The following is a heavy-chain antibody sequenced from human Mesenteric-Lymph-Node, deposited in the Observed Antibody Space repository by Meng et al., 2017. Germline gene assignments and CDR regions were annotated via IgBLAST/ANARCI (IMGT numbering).Heavy chain of an antibody. CDR1: GGSFSGYY. Sequence: SETLSLTCAVYGGSFSGYYWSWIRQPPGKGLEWIGEINHSGSTNYNPSLKSRVTISVDTSKNQFSLKLSSVTAADTAVYYCARGPMITFGGVIVLYFDYWGQGTLVTVSS. CDR2: INHSGST. J-gene: IGHJ4*02. D-gene: IGHD3-16*02. V-gene: IGHV4-34*01. CDR3: ARGPMITFGGVIVLYFDY.